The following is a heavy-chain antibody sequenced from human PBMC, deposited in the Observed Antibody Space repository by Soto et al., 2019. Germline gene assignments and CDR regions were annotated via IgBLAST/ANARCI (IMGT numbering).Heavy chain of an antibody. J-gene: IGHJ6*02. CDR1: GGTFSSYA. V-gene: IGHV1-69*13. Sequence: SVKVSCKASGGTFSSYAISWVRQAPGQGLEWMGGIIPIFGTANYAQKFQGRVTITADESTSTAYMELSSLRSEDTAVYYCAKSLIENRITIFGVVPDVWGQGTTVTVSS. CDR3: AKSLIENRITIFGVVPDV. CDR2: IIPIFGTA. D-gene: IGHD3-3*01.